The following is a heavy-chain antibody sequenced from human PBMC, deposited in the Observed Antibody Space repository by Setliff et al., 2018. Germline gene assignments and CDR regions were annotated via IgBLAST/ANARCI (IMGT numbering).Heavy chain of an antibody. D-gene: IGHD3-22*01. CDR1: GFSFSSYA. CDR2: ISGGGSRT. J-gene: IGHJ3*02. Sequence: PGGSLRLSCAASGFSFSSYAMNWVRQAPGKGLEWVSGISGGGSRTCYADSVKGRVTISRDNSKDTLYLQMNIVRAEDTAVYYCTKDSSGRDAFDIWGQGTMVTVSS. V-gene: IGHV3-23*01. CDR3: TKDSSGRDAFDI.